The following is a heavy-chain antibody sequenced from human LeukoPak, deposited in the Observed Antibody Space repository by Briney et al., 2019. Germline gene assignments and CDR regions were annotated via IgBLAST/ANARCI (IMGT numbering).Heavy chain of an antibody. Sequence: SETLSLTCTVSLGSISSYYWSWIRQPPGKGLEWIGYIYYSGSTNYNPSLKSRVTISLDPSKNQFSLKLSSVTAADTAVYYCARQNYDILTGYYTDAFDIWGQATMVTVSS. D-gene: IGHD3-9*01. CDR3: ARQNYDILTGYYTDAFDI. J-gene: IGHJ3*02. CDR2: IYYSGST. V-gene: IGHV4-59*01. CDR1: LGSISSYY.